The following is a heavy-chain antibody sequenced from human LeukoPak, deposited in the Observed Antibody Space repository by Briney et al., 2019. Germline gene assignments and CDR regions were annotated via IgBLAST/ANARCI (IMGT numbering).Heavy chain of an antibody. CDR3: ARDKGTGYYYDRSGYLD. J-gene: IGHJ4*02. CDR1: GFTFSSYS. D-gene: IGHD3-22*01. CDR2: ISSSSSYI. Sequence: GGSLKLSCAASGFTFSSYSMNWVRQAPGKGLEWVSSISSSSSYIYYADSVKGRFTISRDNAKNSLYLQMNSLRAEDTAVYYCARDKGTGYYYDRSGYLDWGQGTLGTVSS. V-gene: IGHV3-21*01.